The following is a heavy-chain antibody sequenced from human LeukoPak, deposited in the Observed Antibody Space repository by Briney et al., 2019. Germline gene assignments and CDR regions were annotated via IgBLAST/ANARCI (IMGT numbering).Heavy chain of an antibody. CDR2: FDPEDGET. V-gene: IGHV1-24*01. Sequence: GASVKVSCKVSGYTLTELSMHWVRQAPGKGLEWMGGFDPEDGETIYAQKFQGRVTMTEDTSTDTAYMELSSLRSEDTALYYCATRGTTLYYCDSSGYTRWFGPWGQGTLVTVSS. D-gene: IGHD3-22*01. CDR3: ATRGTTLYYCDSSGYTRWFGP. CDR1: GYTLTELS. J-gene: IGHJ5*02.